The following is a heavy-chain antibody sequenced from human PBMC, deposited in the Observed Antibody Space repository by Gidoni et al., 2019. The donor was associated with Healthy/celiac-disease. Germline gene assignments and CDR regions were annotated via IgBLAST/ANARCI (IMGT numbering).Heavy chain of an antibody. CDR3: ARRRYYYDSSGYPNYYYYGMDV. V-gene: IGHV1-69*01. D-gene: IGHD3-22*01. CDR1: GGTFSRYD. Sequence: VQLVQSGAELKKPGSSVKLSCKASGGTFSRYDISWVRQAPGQGLAWMGGIIPIFGTANDAQKFQGRVTITADESTSTAYMELSSLRSEDTAVYYCARRRYYYDSSGYPNYYYYGMDVWGQGTTVTVSS. J-gene: IGHJ6*02. CDR2: IIPIFGTA.